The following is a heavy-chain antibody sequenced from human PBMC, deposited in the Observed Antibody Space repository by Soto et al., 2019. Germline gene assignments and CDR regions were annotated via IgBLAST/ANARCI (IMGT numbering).Heavy chain of an antibody. D-gene: IGHD1-26*01. Sequence: GGSLRLSCAASGFTFSSYWMSWVRQAPGKGLEWVANIKQDGSEKYYVDSVKGRFTISRDNAKNSLYLQMNSLRAEDTAVYYCARPPTYLDSNYFDYWGQGTLVTVSS. J-gene: IGHJ4*02. CDR1: GFTFSSYW. CDR2: IKQDGSEK. V-gene: IGHV3-7*01. CDR3: ARPPTYLDSNYFDY.